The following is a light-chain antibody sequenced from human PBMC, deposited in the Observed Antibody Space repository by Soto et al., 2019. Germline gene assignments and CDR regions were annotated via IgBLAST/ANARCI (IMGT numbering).Light chain of an antibody. CDR3: QKYGSSAQIN. J-gene: IGKJ5*01. CDR2: GAS. Sequence: TQSPPSLWSSVLDVVTLSCMASQSVSSSYLAWYQQKPGQAHRLLIYGASSRATGIPDRFSGSGSGTDFTLTIRRLEPEDFALYYCQKYGSSAQINVGNGQQRAIK. V-gene: IGKV3-20*01. CDR1: QSVSSSY.